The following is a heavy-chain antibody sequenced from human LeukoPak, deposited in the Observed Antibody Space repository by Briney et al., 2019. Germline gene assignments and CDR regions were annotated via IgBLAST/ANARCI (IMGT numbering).Heavy chain of an antibody. D-gene: IGHD6-19*01. Sequence: GGSLRLSCAASGFHFSNHFMRWIRQAPGRGLEWVANINEDGSNKWHLGSVKGRFTVSRDNARNALYLQMNSLRVEDTAVYYCTRVIVAVPGYFDYFDFWGQGALVTVSS. CDR3: TRVIVAVPGYFDYFDF. CDR2: INEDGSNK. CDR1: GFHFSNHF. V-gene: IGHV3-7*01. J-gene: IGHJ4*02.